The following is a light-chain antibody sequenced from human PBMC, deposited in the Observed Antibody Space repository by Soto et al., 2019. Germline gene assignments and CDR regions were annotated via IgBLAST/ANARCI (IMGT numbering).Light chain of an antibody. CDR3: QQLNSYPIT. CDR2: AAS. CDR1: QGISSY. V-gene: IGKV1-9*01. J-gene: IGKJ5*01. Sequence: DIQLTQSPSFLSASVGDRVTITCRASQGISSYLAWYQQKPGKAPKLLICAASTLQSGVPSMFSGSGAGTEFTLTISSLQPEDFATYYCQQLNSYPITFGQGTRLEIK.